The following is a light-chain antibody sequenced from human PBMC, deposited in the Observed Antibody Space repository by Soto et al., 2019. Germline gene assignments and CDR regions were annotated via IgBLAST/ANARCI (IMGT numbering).Light chain of an antibody. CDR3: QQRTNSIT. J-gene: IGKJ5*01. CDR2: DAS. Sequence: EVVLTQSPATLSLSPGERATLSCRASQSVSHYLGWYHQKPGQAPKLLIYDASNRANGTPARFSGSGSGTVFTLTISSLEPEDFSVYYCQQRTNSITFGQGTRLEIK. V-gene: IGKV3-11*01. CDR1: QSVSHY.